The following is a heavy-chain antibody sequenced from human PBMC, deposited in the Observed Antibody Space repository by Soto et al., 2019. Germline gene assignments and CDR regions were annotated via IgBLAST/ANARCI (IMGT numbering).Heavy chain of an antibody. V-gene: IGHV1-69*06. CDR1: GGTFSSYA. CDR3: ARADCSGGSCYSFPGPNFDY. J-gene: IGHJ4*02. Sequence: ASVEVSCKASGGTFSSYAISWVRQAPGQGLEWMGGIIPIFGTANYAQKFQGRVTITADKSTSTAYMELSSLRSEDTAVYYCARADCSGGSCYSFPGPNFDYWGQGTLVTVSS. CDR2: IIPIFGTA. D-gene: IGHD2-15*01.